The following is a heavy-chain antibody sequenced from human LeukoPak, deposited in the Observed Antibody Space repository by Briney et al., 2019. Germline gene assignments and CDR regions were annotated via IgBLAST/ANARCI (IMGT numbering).Heavy chain of an antibody. CDR2: VYTSGST. Sequence: SETLSLTCTVSGVSISSGSYYWNWIRQPAGKGLEWIGRVYTSGSTNYNPSLKSRVTISLDTSKNQFSLKLSSVTAADTAVYYCARRGEYWGQGTLVTVSS. CDR1: GVSISSGSYY. CDR3: ARRGEY. J-gene: IGHJ4*02. D-gene: IGHD2/OR15-2a*01. V-gene: IGHV4-61*02.